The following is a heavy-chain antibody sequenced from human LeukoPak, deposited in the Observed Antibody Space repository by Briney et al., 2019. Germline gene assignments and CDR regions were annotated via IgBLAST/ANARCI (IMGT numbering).Heavy chain of an antibody. CDR2: ISDDGYST. CDR1: RFIFDNYG. D-gene: IGHD1-26*01. Sequence: GGTLRLSCAASRFIFDNYGMTWVRQAPGKGLEWVSGISDDGYSTYYADSVKGRFTISRDNSKNTLYLQMNSLRAEDTAVYYCARGGSYLSAFDIWGQGTMVTVSS. J-gene: IGHJ3*02. CDR3: ARGGSYLSAFDI. V-gene: IGHV3-23*01.